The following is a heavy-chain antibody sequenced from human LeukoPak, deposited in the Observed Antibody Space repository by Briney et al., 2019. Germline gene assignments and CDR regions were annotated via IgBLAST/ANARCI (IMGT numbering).Heavy chain of an antibody. CDR3: ARDPSIAVAGHQDY. CDR1: GFTFSSYA. J-gene: IGHJ4*02. CDR2: IYSGGST. D-gene: IGHD6-19*01. V-gene: IGHV3-66*01. Sequence: PGGSLRLSCAASGFTFSSYAMSWVRQAPGKGLEWVSVIYSGGSTYYADSVKGRFTISRDNSKNTLYLQMNSLRAEDTAVYYCARDPSIAVAGHQDYWGQGTLVTVSS.